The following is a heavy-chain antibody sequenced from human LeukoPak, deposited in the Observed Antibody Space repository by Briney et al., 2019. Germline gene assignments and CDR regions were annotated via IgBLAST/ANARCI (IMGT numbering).Heavy chain of an antibody. J-gene: IGHJ4*02. CDR3: ARVVMNYYDSYLPDY. CDR2: IIPIFGTA. D-gene: IGHD3-22*01. CDR1: GYTFSTYP. V-gene: IGHV1-69*13. Sequence: ASVKVSCKASGYTFSTYPMNWVRQAPGQGLEWMGGIIPIFGTANYAQKFQGRVTITADESTSTAYMELSSLRSEDTAVYYCARVVMNYYDSYLPDYWGQGTLVTVSS.